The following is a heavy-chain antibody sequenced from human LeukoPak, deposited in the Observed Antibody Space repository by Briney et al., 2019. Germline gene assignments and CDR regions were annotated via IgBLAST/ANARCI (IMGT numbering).Heavy chain of an antibody. CDR1: GYTFTSYG. CDR2: ISAYNGNT. V-gene: IGHV1-18*01. D-gene: IGHD6-13*01. J-gene: IGHJ6*03. Sequence: ASVKVSCKASGYTFTSYGISWVRQAPGQGLEWMGWISAYNGNTNYAQKLQGRVTMTTDTSTSTAYMELRSLRSDDTAVYYCARDLVPSSIAAAGLYYYYYYMDVWGKGTTVNVSS. CDR3: ARDLVPSSIAAAGLYYYYYYMDV.